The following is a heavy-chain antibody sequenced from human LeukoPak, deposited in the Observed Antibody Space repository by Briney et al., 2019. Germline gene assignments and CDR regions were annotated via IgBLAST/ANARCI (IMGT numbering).Heavy chain of an antibody. CDR1: GYTLIGFY. D-gene: IGHD3-22*01. CDR3: ARDPLYSSGPISHDF. J-gene: IGHJ4*02. Sequence: ASVKVSCKASGYTLIGFYIHWVRQAPGQGLERMGWINSNSGVPNYAQKFQGRVTMTRDTSISTAYIQLSSLRSDDTAVYYCARDPLYSSGPISHDFWGQGTLVTVSS. V-gene: IGHV1-2*02. CDR2: INSNSGVP.